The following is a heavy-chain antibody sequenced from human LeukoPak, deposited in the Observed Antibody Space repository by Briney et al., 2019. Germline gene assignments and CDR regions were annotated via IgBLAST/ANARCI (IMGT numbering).Heavy chain of an antibody. CDR2: ISCSGGDT. Sequence: GGSLRLSCAASGFTFSSYAMHWVRQAPGKGLEWVAPISCSGGDTYYADFVKGRFTISRDNSKNTLYLQMNSLRTEDTAVYYSAKSGGRSSWYLYDLDYWGQGTLVTVSS. CDR1: GFTFSSYA. J-gene: IGHJ4*02. V-gene: IGHV3-23*01. CDR3: AKSGGRSSWYLYDLDY. D-gene: IGHD6-13*01.